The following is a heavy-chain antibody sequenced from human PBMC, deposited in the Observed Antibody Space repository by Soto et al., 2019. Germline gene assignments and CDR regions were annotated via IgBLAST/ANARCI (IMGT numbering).Heavy chain of an antibody. V-gene: IGHV4-39*01. CDR3: ARPARQDTVAGNY. CDR2: IYYTGIT. D-gene: IGHD6-19*01. Sequence: PSETLFLTCTVSGGSISSSSYYWGWIRQPPGKGLEWIGSIYYTGITHYNPSLKSRATISIDTSKNQFSLNLNSVTATDTAVYYCARPARQDTVAGNYWGQGTLVTVSS. J-gene: IGHJ4*02. CDR1: GGSISSSSYY.